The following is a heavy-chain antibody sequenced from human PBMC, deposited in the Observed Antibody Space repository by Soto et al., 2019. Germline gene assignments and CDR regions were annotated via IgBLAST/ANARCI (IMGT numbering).Heavy chain of an antibody. V-gene: IGHV3-23*01. J-gene: IGHJ4*02. CDR3: AKEGDDILTGYSKDYFDY. CDR2: ISGSGGST. D-gene: IGHD3-9*01. Sequence: GGSLKISCAASGFTFSIYAMSWVRQAPGKGLEWVSAISGSGGSTYYADSVKGRFTISRDNSKNTLFLQMNSLRAEDTAVYYCAKEGDDILTGYSKDYFDYWGQGTLVTVSS. CDR1: GFTFSIYA.